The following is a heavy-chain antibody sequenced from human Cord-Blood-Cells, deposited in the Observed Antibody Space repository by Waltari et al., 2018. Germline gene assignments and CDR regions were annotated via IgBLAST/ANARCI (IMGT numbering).Heavy chain of an antibody. CDR3: ARGRGTVWWLPTRAVWFDP. CDR1: GGSFSGYY. J-gene: IGHJ5*02. CDR2: INHSGST. D-gene: IGHD5-12*01. V-gene: IGHV4-34*01. Sequence: QVQLQPWGAGLLKPSETLSLTCAVYGGSFSGYYWSWIRQPPGKGLGWIGEINHSGSTNYHPSLKRRVTISVDTSKNQFSLKLSSVTAADTAVYYCARGRGTVWWLPTRAVWFDPWGQGTLVTVSS.